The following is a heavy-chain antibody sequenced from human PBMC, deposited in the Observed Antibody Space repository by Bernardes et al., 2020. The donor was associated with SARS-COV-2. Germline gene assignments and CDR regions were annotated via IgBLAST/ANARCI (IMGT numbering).Heavy chain of an antibody. J-gene: IGHJ5*01. Sequence: GGSLRLSCATAGDIVTGKCMTWVRQAPGKGLEWNSVIDSGDNTYYADSLRGRFTIARDNSKNLVYLQMNSLRPEDTATYFCSREVVRGVIQQSRIDSWGQGTLVAVSS. CDR3: SREVVRGVIQQSRIDS. V-gene: IGHV3-66*02. CDR2: IDSGDNT. CDR1: GDIVTGKC. D-gene: IGHD3-10*01.